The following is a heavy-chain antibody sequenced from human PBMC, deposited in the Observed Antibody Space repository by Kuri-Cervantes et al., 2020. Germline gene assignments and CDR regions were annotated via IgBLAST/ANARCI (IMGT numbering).Heavy chain of an antibody. CDR2: IYYSGST. CDR1: GGSFSSYY. J-gene: IGHJ3*02. V-gene: IGHV4-59*13. D-gene: IGHD3-22*01. Sequence: SETLSLTCTVSGGSFSSYYWSWIRQPPGKGLEWIGYIYYSGSTNYNPSLKSRVTISVDTSKNQFSLKLSSVTAADTAVYYCAKYYYDSSGWWLDAFDIWGQGTMVTVSS. CDR3: AKYYYDSSGWWLDAFDI.